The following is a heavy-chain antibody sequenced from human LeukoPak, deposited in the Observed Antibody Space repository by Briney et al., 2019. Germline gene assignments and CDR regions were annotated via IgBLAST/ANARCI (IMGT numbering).Heavy chain of an antibody. D-gene: IGHD2-2*01. Sequence: KTGGSPRLSCAASGFTFSSYSMNWVRQAPGKGLEWVSSISSSSSYIYYADSVKGRFTISRDNAKNSLYLQMNSLRAEDTAVYYCARAIVVVPAAYPGIAVAAADELGYWGQGTLVTVSS. V-gene: IGHV3-21*01. CDR2: ISSSSSYI. J-gene: IGHJ4*02. CDR1: GFTFSSYS. CDR3: ARAIVVVPAAYPGIAVAAADELGY.